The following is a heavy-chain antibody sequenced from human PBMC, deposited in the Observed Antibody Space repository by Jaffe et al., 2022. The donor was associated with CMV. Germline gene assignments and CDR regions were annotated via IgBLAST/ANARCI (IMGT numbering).Heavy chain of an antibody. CDR3: ARGNSYGPYYMDV. Sequence: QVQLQQWGAGLLKPSETLSLTCAVYGGSFSGYYWSWIRQPPGKGLEWIGEINHSGSTNYNPSLKSRVTISVDTSKNQFSLKLSSVTAADTAVYYCARGNSYGPYYMDVWGKGTTVTVSS. J-gene: IGHJ6*03. D-gene: IGHD5-18*01. V-gene: IGHV4-34*01. CDR2: INHSGST. CDR1: GGSFSGYY.